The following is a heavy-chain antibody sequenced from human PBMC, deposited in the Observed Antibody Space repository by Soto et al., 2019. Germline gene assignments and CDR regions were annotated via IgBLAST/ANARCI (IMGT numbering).Heavy chain of an antibody. V-gene: IGHV5-51*01. CDR3: ARLHGAATGPDY. CDR2: IYPGDSDT. CDR1: GYRFTNYW. J-gene: IGHJ4*02. Sequence: GESLKISCKGSGYRFTNYWIGWVRQMPGKGLEWMGIIYPGDSDTRYSPSFQGQVTMSADKSISIAYLRWSSLKASDTAMYYCARLHGAATGPDYWGQGTLVTVLL. D-gene: IGHD1-1*01.